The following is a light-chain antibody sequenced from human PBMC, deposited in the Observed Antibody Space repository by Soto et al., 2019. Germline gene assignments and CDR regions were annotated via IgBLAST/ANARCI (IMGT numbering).Light chain of an antibody. V-gene: IGKV1-5*01. CDR3: QQYSSYLT. CDR1: QSISRW. J-gene: IGKJ1*01. CDR2: DAS. Sequence: MTQSPASXSASVGERVTITCRASQSISRWFAWYQEKPGKAPKLLIYDASNLASGVPSRFSGSGSGTDFTLTISRLQPDDFATYYCQQYSSYLTFGQGTKVDI.